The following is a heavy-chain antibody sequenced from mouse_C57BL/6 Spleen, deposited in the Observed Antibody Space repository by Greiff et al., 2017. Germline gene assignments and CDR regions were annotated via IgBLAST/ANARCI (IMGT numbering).Heavy chain of an antibody. CDR3: AKDSSGYGGFAY. D-gene: IGHD3-2*02. CDR2: ISDGGSYT. CDR1: GFTFSSYA. V-gene: IGHV5-4*01. Sequence: VQLKESGGGLVKPGGSLKLSCAASGFTFSSYAMSWVRQTPEKRLEWVATISDGGSYTYYPDNVKGRFTISRDNAKNNLYLQMSHLKSEDTAMYYCAKDSSGYGGFAYWGQGTLVTVSA. J-gene: IGHJ3*01.